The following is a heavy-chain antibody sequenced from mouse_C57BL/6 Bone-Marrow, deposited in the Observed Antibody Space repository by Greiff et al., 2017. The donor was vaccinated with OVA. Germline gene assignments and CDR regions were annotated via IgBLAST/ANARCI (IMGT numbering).Heavy chain of an antibody. CDR1: GFSFNTYA. Sequence: DVMLVESGGGLVQPKGSLKLSCAASGFSFNTYAMNWVRQAPGKGLEWVARIRSKSNNYATYYADSVKDRFTISRDDSESMLYLQMNNLKTEDTAMYYCVRHDGYSRFAYWGQGTLVTVSA. D-gene: IGHD2-3*01. V-gene: IGHV10-1*01. CDR2: IRSKSNNYAT. J-gene: IGHJ3*01. CDR3: VRHDGYSRFAY.